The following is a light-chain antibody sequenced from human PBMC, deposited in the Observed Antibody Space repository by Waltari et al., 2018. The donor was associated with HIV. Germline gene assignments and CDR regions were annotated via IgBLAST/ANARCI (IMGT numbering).Light chain of an antibody. V-gene: IGLV6-57*02. Sequence: NLVLTQPHSVSESPGETVTISCPGTSASIVTNYVQVSQQRPGSAPTTVIYGDDQRPSGVPGRFSGSIDTSSNSASLTISGLRPEDEGDYYCQAFDSDSQWVFGGGTRLTVL. CDR1: SASIVTNY. J-gene: IGLJ3*02. CDR2: GDD. CDR3: QAFDSDSQWV.